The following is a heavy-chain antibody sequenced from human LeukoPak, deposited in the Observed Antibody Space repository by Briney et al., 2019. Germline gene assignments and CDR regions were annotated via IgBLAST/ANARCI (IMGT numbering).Heavy chain of an antibody. D-gene: IGHD2-2*01. V-gene: IGHV1-46*01. J-gene: IGHJ4*02. CDR2: INPSGGST. CDR1: GYTFTSYY. CDR3: ARVNPAAKMANDY. Sequence: GASVKVSCKASGYTFTSYYTHWVRQAPGQGLEWMGLINPSGGSTSCAQKFQGRVTMTRDTSTSTVYMELSSLRSEDTAVYYCARVNPAAKMANDYWGQGTLVTVSS.